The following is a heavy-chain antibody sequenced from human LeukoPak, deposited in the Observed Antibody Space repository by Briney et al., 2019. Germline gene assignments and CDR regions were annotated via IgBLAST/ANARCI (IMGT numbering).Heavy chain of an antibody. CDR2: SYYSGST. CDR3: ARGRWPPLPTY. V-gene: IGHV4-30-4*01. Sequence: PSETLSLTCTVSGGSTSSGDYCWSWIRQSPGKGLEWIGYSYYSGSTYYNPSLKSRVTISVDTSKNQFSLKLSSVTAADTAVYYCARGRWPPLPTYWGQGTLVTVSS. CDR1: GGSTSSGDYC. J-gene: IGHJ4*02. D-gene: IGHD5-24*01.